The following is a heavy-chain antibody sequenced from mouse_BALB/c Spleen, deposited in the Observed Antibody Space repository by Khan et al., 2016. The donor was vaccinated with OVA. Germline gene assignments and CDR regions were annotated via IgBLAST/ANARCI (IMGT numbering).Heavy chain of an antibody. Sequence: EVQLVESGGDLVKPGGSLKLSCAASGFTFSSYSMSWVRQTPDKRLEWVASISSGGDYTYYPDSVKGRFTISRDNAKNTLYLQMSDLKSEDTAMYYCADHLTWSCACWGQGTLVTVSA. CDR2: ISSGGDYT. CDR3: ADHLTWSCAC. J-gene: IGHJ3*01. D-gene: IGHD1-3*01. V-gene: IGHV5-6*01. CDR1: GFTFSSYS.